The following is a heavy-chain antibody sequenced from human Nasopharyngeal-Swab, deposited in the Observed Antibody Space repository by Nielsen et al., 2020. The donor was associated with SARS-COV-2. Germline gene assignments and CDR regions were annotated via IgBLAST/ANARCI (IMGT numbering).Heavy chain of an antibody. CDR1: GFTFSSYD. CDR3: ARGGMTTVEGDGYNYYYYGMDV. CDR2: IGTAGDT. Sequence: GGTLRLSCEASGFTFSSYDMHWVRQATGKGLEWVSAIGTAGDTYYPGSVKGRFTISRENAKNSLYLQMNSLRAGDTAVYYCARGGMTTVEGDGYNYYYYGMDVWGQGTTVTVSS. V-gene: IGHV3-13*04. D-gene: IGHD4-23*01. J-gene: IGHJ6*02.